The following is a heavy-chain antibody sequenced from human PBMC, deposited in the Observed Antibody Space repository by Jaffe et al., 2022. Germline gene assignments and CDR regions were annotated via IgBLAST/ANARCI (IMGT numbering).Heavy chain of an antibody. Sequence: QVQLVESGGGVVQPGGSLRLSCAASGFTFSSYGMHWVRQAPGKGLEWVAFIRYDGSNKYYADSVKGRFTISRDNSKNTLYLQMNSLRAEDTAVYYCAGDLGYCSGGSCYSWFDPWGQGTLVTVSS. CDR1: GFTFSSYG. V-gene: IGHV3-30*02. CDR3: AGDLGYCSGGSCYSWFDP. D-gene: IGHD2-15*01. J-gene: IGHJ5*02. CDR2: IRYDGSNK.